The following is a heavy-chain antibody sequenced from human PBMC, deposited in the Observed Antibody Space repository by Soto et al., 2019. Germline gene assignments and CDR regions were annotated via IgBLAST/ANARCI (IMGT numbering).Heavy chain of an antibody. J-gene: IGHJ6*02. CDR2: IIPIFGAA. CDR1: GGTFTNYA. CDR3: GSWLKEGGIGGNYYYGMDV. D-gene: IGHD1-1*01. V-gene: IGHV1-69*13. Sequence: VQLVQSGAEVKKPGSSVKVSCKASGGTFTNYAFSWVRQAPGQGLEWLGGIIPIFGAADYAQKFQGRVTITADEPTSTVHMESSSLRSDDTAVYDCGSWLKEGGIGGNYYYGMDVWGQGTTVTVSS.